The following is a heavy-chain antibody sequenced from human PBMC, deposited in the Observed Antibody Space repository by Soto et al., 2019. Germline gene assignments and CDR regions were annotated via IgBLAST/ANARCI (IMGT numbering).Heavy chain of an antibody. V-gene: IGHV1-24*01. Sequence: GASVKVSCKVSGYTLTELSMHWVRQAPGKGLEWMGGFDPEDGETIYAQKFQGRVTMTEDTSTDTAYMELSSLRSEDTAVYYCVGSPYSYGYADYWGQGTLVTVSS. J-gene: IGHJ4*02. CDR2: FDPEDGET. D-gene: IGHD5-18*01. CDR1: GYTLTELS. CDR3: VGSPYSYGYADY.